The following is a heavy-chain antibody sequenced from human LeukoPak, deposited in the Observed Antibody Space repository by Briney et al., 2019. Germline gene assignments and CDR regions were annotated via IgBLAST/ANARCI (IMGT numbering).Heavy chain of an antibody. Sequence: SVKVSCKASGGTFSSYAISWVRQAPGQGLEWMGGIIPIFGTANYAQKFQGRVTITADKSTSTAYMELRSLRSDDTAVYYCARAGKKTIAAAGIWWFDPWGQGTLVTVSS. J-gene: IGHJ5*02. V-gene: IGHV1-69*06. CDR3: ARAGKKTIAAAGIWWFDP. D-gene: IGHD6-13*01. CDR1: GGTFSSYA. CDR2: IIPIFGTA.